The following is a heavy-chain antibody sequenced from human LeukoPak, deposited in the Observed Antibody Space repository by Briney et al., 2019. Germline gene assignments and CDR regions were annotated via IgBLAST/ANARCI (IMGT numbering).Heavy chain of an antibody. D-gene: IGHD3-3*01. V-gene: IGHV3-7*01. CDR3: ARGGEDYDFWSGYLTYFDY. CDR2: TKQDGSEK. J-gene: IGHJ4*02. CDR1: GFTFSSYW. Sequence: GGSLRLSCAASGFTFSSYWMSWVRQAPGKGLEWVANTKQDGSEKYYVDSVKGRFTISRDNAKNSLYLQMNSLRAEDTAVYYCARGGEDYDFWSGYLTYFDYWGQGTLVTVSS.